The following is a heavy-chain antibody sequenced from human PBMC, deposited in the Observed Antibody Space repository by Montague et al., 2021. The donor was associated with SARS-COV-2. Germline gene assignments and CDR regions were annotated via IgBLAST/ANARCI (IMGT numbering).Heavy chain of an antibody. V-gene: IGHV2-5*01. CDR2: IYRNDDK. CDR3: AHLIRYYDIFTGIPFDY. J-gene: IGHJ4*02. Sequence: PALVKPTQTLTLTCTFSGFSLTTRTVGVGWIRQPPGKALEWLALIYRNDDKRYTPSLQNRLTITKDTSKNQVVLRMTNMDPVDTATYYCAHLIRYYDIFTGIPFDYWGQGILVAVSS. D-gene: IGHD3-9*01. CDR1: GFSLTTRTVG.